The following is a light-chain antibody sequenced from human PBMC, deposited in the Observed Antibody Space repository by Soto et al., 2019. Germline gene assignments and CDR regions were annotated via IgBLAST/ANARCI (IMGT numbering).Light chain of an antibody. Sequence: EIVMTQSPATLSVSPGERATLSCRASQSISNKLAWYQQKPGQAPRLLIYGASTRATGIPARFSGSGSGTEFTLTISSLHSEDFAVYYCQQYNNWHPITFGQGTRLESK. CDR1: QSISNK. V-gene: IGKV3-15*01. CDR2: GAS. CDR3: QQYNNWHPIT. J-gene: IGKJ5*01.